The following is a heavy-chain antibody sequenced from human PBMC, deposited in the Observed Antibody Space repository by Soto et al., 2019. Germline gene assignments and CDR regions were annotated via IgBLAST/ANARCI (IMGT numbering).Heavy chain of an antibody. CDR2: VNPISGDT. Sequence: QIQLVQSGAEVKKPGASVKVSCRASGYTFTGYYLHWVRQAPGQGLEWMGWVNPISGDTNYAQNFQDRVIMTRDRSINTVHMELSRLRSDDTAVYYCAREEGFRITMDRGRWFDPWGQGTLVTVSS. CDR3: AREEGFRITMDRGRWFDP. CDR1: GYTFTGYY. D-gene: IGHD3-10*01. V-gene: IGHV1-2*02. J-gene: IGHJ5*02.